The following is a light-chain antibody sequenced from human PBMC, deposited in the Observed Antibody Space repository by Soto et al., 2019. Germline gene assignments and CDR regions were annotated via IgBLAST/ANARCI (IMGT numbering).Light chain of an antibody. Sequence: EIVFTQSPGTLSLSPLERSTLSCRASQSVSSNYFAWYQQKPGQAPRLLIYGVSSRATGIPDRFSGSGSGTDFTLTISRLEPEDFAVYYCEQYGSSPRTFGQGTKVDIK. CDR3: EQYGSSPRT. J-gene: IGKJ1*01. V-gene: IGKV3-20*01. CDR1: QSVSSNY. CDR2: GVS.